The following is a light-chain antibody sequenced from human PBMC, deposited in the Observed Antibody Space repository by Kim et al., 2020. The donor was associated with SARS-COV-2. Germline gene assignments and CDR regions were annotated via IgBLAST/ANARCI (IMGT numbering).Light chain of an antibody. V-gene: IGKV3-20*01. CDR3: HQYRGSPLT. CDR1: QSVSSIY. CDR2: SAS. Sequence: EIVLTQSPGPLSLSPGERATLSCRASQSVSSIYLAWYQQKPGRAPRLLIYSASSRATGIPDRFSGSGSGTDFTLTISRLEPEDFAVYYCHQYRGSPLTFGGGTKVDIK. J-gene: IGKJ4*01.